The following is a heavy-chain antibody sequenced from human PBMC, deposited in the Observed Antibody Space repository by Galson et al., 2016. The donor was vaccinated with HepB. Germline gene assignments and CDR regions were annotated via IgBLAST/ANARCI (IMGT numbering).Heavy chain of an antibody. J-gene: IGHJ3*02. V-gene: IGHV3-11*06. CDR2: ISSSSSYT. CDR1: GFTFSDYY. CDR3: ARPRAQPDDAFDI. Sequence: SLRLSCAASGFTFSDYYMTWIRQAPGKGLEWVSYISSSSSYTSYVDSVRGRFTISRDNAKNSLYLQMNSLRAEDTAVYYCARPRAQPDDAFDIWSQGTMVTVSS.